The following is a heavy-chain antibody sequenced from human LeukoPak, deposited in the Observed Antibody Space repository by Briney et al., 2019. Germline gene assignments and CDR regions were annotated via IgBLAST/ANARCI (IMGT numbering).Heavy chain of an antibody. Sequence: SETLSLTCTVSGGSISSYYWSWIRQPAGKGLEWIGRIYISGSTNYNPSLKSRVTMSVDTSKNQFSLKLSSVTAADTAVYYCARDNIVVVAATKAYYFDYWGQGTLVTVSS. J-gene: IGHJ4*02. V-gene: IGHV4-4*07. CDR3: ARDNIVVVAATKAYYFDY. CDR2: IYISGST. CDR1: GGSISSYY. D-gene: IGHD2-15*01.